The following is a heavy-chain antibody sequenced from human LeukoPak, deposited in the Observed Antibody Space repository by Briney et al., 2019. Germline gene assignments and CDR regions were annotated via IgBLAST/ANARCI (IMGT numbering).Heavy chain of an antibody. J-gene: IGHJ4*02. V-gene: IGHV3-33*01. Sequence: TGGSLRLSCETSGFTFSHYGMHWVRQAPGAGLEWVAVIWSDASNTYYADSVKGRFTISRDNSRNTLYLQMSSLRAEDTAVYYCARGRADYYFDYWGQGTLVTVSS. CDR3: ARGRADYYFDY. CDR2: IWSDASNT. CDR1: GFTFSHYG. D-gene: IGHD2-21*02.